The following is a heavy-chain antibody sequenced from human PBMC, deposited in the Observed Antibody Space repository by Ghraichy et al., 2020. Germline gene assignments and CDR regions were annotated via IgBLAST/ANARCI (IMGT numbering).Heavy chain of an antibody. Sequence: SCTASGFAFSTDAMNWVRQAPGEGLEWVSVITGGGGTDYADSVRGRFTISRDNSKNTLYLQMNNLRAEDRAIYYCAKCKTDSRRSGWCHWFDPWGQGTLVTVSS. CDR2: ITGGGGT. D-gene: IGHD6-19*01. V-gene: IGHV3-23*01. CDR3: AKCKTDSRRSGWCHWFDP. J-gene: IGHJ5*02. CDR1: GFAFSTDA.